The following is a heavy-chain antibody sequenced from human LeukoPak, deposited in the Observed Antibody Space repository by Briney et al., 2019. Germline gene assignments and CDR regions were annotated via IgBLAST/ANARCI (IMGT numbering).Heavy chain of an antibody. Sequence: KPSETLSLTCTVSGGSISSGSYYWGWIRQPPGKGLEWIGNIYYTGSTYYNPSLKSRVTISVDTSKNQFSLKLNSVTAADTAVYYCARGVGYSGYDRNGYWGQGTLVTVSS. V-gene: IGHV4-39*01. J-gene: IGHJ4*02. CDR2: IYYTGST. D-gene: IGHD5-12*01. CDR3: ARGVGYSGYDRNGY. CDR1: GGSISSGSYY.